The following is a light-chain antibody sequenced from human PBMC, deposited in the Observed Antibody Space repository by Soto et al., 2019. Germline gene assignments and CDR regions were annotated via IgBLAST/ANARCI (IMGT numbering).Light chain of an antibody. J-gene: IGLJ2*01. CDR1: SSDIGAYNF. Sequence: QSALTQPASVSGSPGQSITISCTGTSSDIGAYNFVSWYQQLPGKPPKLMLYDVNIRPSGVSNRFSGSKSGNTASLTISGLQAEDEADYYCTSWTTSTTLIFGAGTKVTVL. CDR2: DVN. V-gene: IGLV2-14*03. CDR3: TSWTTSTTLI.